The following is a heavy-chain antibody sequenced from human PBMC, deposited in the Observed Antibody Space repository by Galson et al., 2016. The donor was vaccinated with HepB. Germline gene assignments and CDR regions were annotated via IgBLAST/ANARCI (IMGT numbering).Heavy chain of an antibody. V-gene: IGHV3-15*07. CDR1: GFTFSNAW. J-gene: IGHJ1*01. CDR3: TTGFDGFQN. CDR2: IKNKLHGGTT. Sequence: SLRLSCAASGFTFSNAWMNWARQAPGKGLEWVGRIKNKLHGGTTDYAAPVKGRFTISRDDSENTLYLQMNSPKTEDTAVYYRTTGFDGFQNWGQGTLVTVSS.